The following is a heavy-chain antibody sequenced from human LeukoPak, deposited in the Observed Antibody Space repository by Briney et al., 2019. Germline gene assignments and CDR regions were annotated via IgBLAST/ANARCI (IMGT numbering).Heavy chain of an antibody. J-gene: IGHJ4*02. Sequence: GASVKVSCKASGYTFTSYGISWVRQAPGQGLEWMGWINPNSGGTNYAQKFQGRVTMTRDTSISTAYMELSRLRSDDTAVYYCARVGITFGGGDYWGQGTLVTVSS. CDR2: INPNSGGT. CDR1: GYTFTSYG. CDR3: ARVGITFGGGDY. D-gene: IGHD3-16*01. V-gene: IGHV1-2*02.